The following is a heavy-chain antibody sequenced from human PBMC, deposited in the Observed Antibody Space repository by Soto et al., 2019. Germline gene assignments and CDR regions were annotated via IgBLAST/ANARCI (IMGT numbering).Heavy chain of an antibody. V-gene: IGHV4-39*01. J-gene: IGHJ5*02. CDR2: IYYSGST. D-gene: IGHD3-3*02. CDR3: ASPKIAFYNGFDR. CDR1: GGSISSSSYY. Sequence: QLQLQESGPGLVKPSETLSLTCTVSGGSISSSSYYWGWIRQPPGKGLEWIGSIYYSGSTYYNPSLKSRVTVSVDTSKNQFSLKLSSVTAADTAVYYCASPKIAFYNGFDRWGQGTLVTVSS.